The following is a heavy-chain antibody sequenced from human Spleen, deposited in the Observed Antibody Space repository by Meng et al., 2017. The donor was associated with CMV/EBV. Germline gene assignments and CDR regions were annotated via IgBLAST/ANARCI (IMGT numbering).Heavy chain of an antibody. J-gene: IGHJ4*02. V-gene: IGHV1-2*02. CDR2: INPNSGGT. Sequence: ASVKVSCKASGYTFTGYYMHWVRQAPGQGLEWMGWINPNSGGTNYAQKFQGRVTMTRDTPISTAYMELRKLRSDDTAVYYCARSYQRLFLSFDYWGQGTLVTVS. CDR3: ARSYQRLFLSFDY. CDR1: GYTFTGYY. D-gene: IGHD2-2*01.